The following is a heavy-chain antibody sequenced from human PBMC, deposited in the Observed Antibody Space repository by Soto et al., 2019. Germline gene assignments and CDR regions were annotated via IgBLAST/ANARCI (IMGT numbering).Heavy chain of an antibody. V-gene: IGHV3-23*01. Sequence: EVQLLESGGGLVQPGGSLRLSCAASGFTFINYAMSWVRQAPGKGLEWVSTIGGGGGSTYYADCVKGRFTISRDNSNSALYLQMNSLRGGYTVIHYCANGIHVKQHGTRTFDIWGQGTMVIVSS. D-gene: IGHD2-8*01. CDR1: GFTFINYA. CDR2: IGGGGGST. CDR3: ANGIHVKQHGTRTFDI. J-gene: IGHJ3*02.